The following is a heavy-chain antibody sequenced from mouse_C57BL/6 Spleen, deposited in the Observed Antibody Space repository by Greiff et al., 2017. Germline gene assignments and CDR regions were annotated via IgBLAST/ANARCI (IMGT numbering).Heavy chain of an antibody. J-gene: IGHJ3*01. V-gene: IGHV1-50*01. CDR3: ASVGYPFAY. Sequence: QVQLQQPGAELVKPGASVKLSCTASGYTFTSYWMQWVKQRTGQGLEWIGELDPSDSYTNYNPKFKGKATVTVDTSASTAYMLLSSHTSEDAAVYYCASVGYPFAYWGQGTLVTVAA. CDR1: GYTFTSYW. CDR2: LDPSDSYT. D-gene: IGHD2-2*01.